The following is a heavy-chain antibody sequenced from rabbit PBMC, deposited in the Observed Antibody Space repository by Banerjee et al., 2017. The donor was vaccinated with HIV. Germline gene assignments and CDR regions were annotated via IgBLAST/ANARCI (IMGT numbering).Heavy chain of an antibody. CDR2: IYAGSSGST. J-gene: IGHJ4*01. D-gene: IGHD7-1*01. Sequence: QSLEESGGDLVKPGASLTPTCTASGFSFSSGYDMCWVRQAPGKGLEWIACIYAGSSGSTYYANWAKGRFTISKTSSTTVTLQMTSLTAADTATYFCARNYGTGSYDLWGPGTLVTVS. CDR3: ARNYGTGSYDL. CDR1: GFSFSSGYD. V-gene: IGHV1S40*01.